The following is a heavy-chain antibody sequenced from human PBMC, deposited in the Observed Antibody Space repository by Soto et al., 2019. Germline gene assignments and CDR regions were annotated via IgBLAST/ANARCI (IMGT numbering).Heavy chain of an antibody. J-gene: IGHJ4*02. CDR3: EKDPGVGGPLY. D-gene: IGHD3-3*01. CDR1: GFTFSSYG. Sequence: GGSLRLSCAASGFTFSSYGMHWVRQAPGKGLEWVAVISYDGSNKYYADSVKGRFTISRDNSKNTLYLQMNSLRAEDTAVYYCEKDPGVGGPLYWGQGTLVTVSS. CDR2: ISYDGSNK. V-gene: IGHV3-30*18.